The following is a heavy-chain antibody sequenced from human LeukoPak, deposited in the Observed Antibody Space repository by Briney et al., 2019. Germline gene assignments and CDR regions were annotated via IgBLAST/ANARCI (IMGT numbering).Heavy chain of an antibody. Sequence: PGGSLRLSCAASGFTFTTYAMSWVRQAPGKGLEWVSAISGSGDSTYYADSVKGRFTISRDNSKNTLYLQVNSLRAEDTAVYYCAKAHYSHFLDYWGQGTLVTVSS. V-gene: IGHV3-23*01. J-gene: IGHJ4*02. CDR1: GFTFTTYA. D-gene: IGHD4-11*01. CDR3: AKAHYSHFLDY. CDR2: ISGSGDST.